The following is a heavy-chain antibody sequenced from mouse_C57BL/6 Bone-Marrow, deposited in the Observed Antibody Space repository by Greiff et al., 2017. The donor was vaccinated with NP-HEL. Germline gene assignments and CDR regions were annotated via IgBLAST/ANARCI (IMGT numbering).Heavy chain of an antibody. CDR3: ARDDPYFY. V-gene: IGHV1-59*01. J-gene: IGHJ2*01. CDR2: IDPSDSYT. D-gene: IGHD2-10*01. CDR1: GYTFTSYW. Sequence: QVQLQQPGAELVRPGTSVKLSCKASGYTFTSYWMHWVKQRPGQGLEWIGVIDPSDSYTNYNQKFKGKAPLTVDTSSSTAYMQLRRLTSEDSAVYYCARDDPYFYWGQGTTLTVSS.